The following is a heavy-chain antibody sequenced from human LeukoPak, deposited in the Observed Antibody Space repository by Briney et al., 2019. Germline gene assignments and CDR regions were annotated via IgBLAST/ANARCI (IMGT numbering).Heavy chain of an antibody. Sequence: KASETLSLTCTVSGGSISSYYWSWIRQPPGKGLEWIGYIYYSGGTNYNPSLKSRVTISVHTSKNQFSLKLSSVTAADTAVYYCARDAYGGNSWGWFDPWAREPWSLSPQ. CDR1: GGSISSYY. D-gene: IGHD4-23*01. J-gene: IGHJ5*02. CDR2: IYYSGGT. V-gene: IGHV4-59*01. CDR3: ARDAYGGNSWGWFDP.